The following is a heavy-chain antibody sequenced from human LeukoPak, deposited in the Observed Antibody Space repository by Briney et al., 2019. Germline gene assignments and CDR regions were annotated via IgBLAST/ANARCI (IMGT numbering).Heavy chain of an antibody. V-gene: IGHV4-30-2*01. CDR1: GSSMSSGGYS. CDR3: ARFGYYDSSGYSFDY. J-gene: IGHJ4*02. D-gene: IGHD3-22*01. CDR2: IYHSGST. Sequence: PQTLSLTCAVSGSSMSSGGYSWSWIRQPPGKGLERIGYIYHSGSTYYNPSLKSRVTISVDRSKNQFSLKLSSVTAADTAVSYCARFGYYDSSGYSFDYWGQGTLVTVSS.